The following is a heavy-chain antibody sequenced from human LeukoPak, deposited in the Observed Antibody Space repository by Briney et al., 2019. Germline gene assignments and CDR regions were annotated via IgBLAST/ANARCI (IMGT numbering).Heavy chain of an antibody. CDR1: GGSISSDY. J-gene: IGHJ4*02. CDR3: ARDLTRYSSGCGY. D-gene: IGHD6-19*01. V-gene: IGHV4-59*01. CDR2: IYHSGST. Sequence: SETLSLTCTVSGGSISSDYWSWIRQPPGKGLEWIAYIYHSGSTSYNPSLKSRVTISIDKSKNQFSLKLSSVTAADTAVYYCARDLTRYSSGCGYWGQGTLVTVSS.